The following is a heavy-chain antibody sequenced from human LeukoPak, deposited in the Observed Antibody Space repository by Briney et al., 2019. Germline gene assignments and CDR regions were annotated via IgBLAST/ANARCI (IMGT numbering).Heavy chain of an antibody. CDR3: ATDPWFPARDGFDY. CDR2: IGTGDSGV. Sequence: PGGSLRLSCAASGLTLSRYTMNWVRQAPGPGLEWIAYIGTGDSGVSYADSVKGRFTVSRDNAKLYLQMNRLRADDTAFYYCATDPWFPARDGFDYWGPGTLVTVSS. CDR1: GLTLSRYT. D-gene: IGHD3-10*01. V-gene: IGHV3-48*04. J-gene: IGHJ4*02.